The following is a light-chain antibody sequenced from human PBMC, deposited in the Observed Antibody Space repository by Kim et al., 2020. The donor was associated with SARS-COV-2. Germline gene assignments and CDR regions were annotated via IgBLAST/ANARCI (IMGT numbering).Light chain of an antibody. CDR1: ALPRQY. CDR2: KDT. J-gene: IGLJ3*02. V-gene: IGLV3-25*03. CDR3: QSADNNGAWV. Sequence: SYELTQPPSVSVSPGQTARITCSGDALPRQYSYWYQQRPGQAPTLLIEKDTERPSGIPARFSGSTSGTTVALTISGVQAEDEADYHCQSADNNGAWVFGGGTQLTVL.